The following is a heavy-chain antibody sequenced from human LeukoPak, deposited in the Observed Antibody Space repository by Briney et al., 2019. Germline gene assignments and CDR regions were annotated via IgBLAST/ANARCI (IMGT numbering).Heavy chain of an antibody. CDR1: GGSISSSSYY. D-gene: IGHD5-18*01. Sequence: SETLSLTCTVSGGSISSSSYYWGWIRQPPGKGLEWIGSIYYSGGTYYNPSLKSRVTISVDTSKNQFSLKLSSVTAADAAVYYCARDGGTYWLPLDYWGQGTLVTVSS. CDR3: ARDGGTYWLPLDY. V-gene: IGHV4-39*07. CDR2: IYYSGGT. J-gene: IGHJ4*02.